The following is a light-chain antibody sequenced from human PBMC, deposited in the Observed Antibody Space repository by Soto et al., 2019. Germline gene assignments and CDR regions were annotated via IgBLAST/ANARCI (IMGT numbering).Light chain of an antibody. CDR1: QTVRNNY. Sequence: EFVLPQSPGTLSLSPGERATLSCRSSQTVRNNYLAWYQQKPGQAPRLLIYDASSRATGIPGRFSGGGSGTDFTLTISRMEPEDFAVYCCQQYGSSPRKCGQGTKGDIK. CDR2: DAS. CDR3: QQYGSSPRK. J-gene: IGKJ1*01. V-gene: IGKV3-20*01.